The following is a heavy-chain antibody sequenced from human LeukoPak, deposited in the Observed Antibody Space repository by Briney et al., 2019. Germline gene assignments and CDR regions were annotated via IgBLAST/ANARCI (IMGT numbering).Heavy chain of an antibody. CDR1: GFTFSSYG. CDR3: AKNVGVGGYSYGATFDY. CDR2: ISGSGGST. V-gene: IGHV3-23*01. D-gene: IGHD5-18*01. Sequence: GGSLRLSCAASGFTFSSYGMSWVRQAPGKGLEWVSAISGSGGSTYYADSVKGRFTISRDNSKNTLYLQMNSLRAEDTAVYYCAKNVGVGGYSYGATFDYWGQGTLVTVSS. J-gene: IGHJ4*02.